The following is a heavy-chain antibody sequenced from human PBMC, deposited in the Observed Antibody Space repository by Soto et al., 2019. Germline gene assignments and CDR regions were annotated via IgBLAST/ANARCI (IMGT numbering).Heavy chain of an antibody. V-gene: IGHV3-33*03. CDR1: GFIFNEYG. J-gene: IGHJ4*02. CDR2: IWYDGSNK. CDR3: ARWGCSGTNCNLNQRSYDL. Sequence: QVQLVESGGGVVQPGMSLRLSCAASGFIFNEYGMHWVRQAPGKGLEWVAVIWYDGSNKDYADSVKGRFTISRDNSKNTMSLQMNNLRAEYTAVYYCARWGCSGTNCNLNQRSYDLWGQGTLVTVSS. D-gene: IGHD2-15*01.